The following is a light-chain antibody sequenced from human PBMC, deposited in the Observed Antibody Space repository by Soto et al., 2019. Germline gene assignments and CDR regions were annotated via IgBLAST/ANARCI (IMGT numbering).Light chain of an antibody. CDR3: QSYDSSLIYV. J-gene: IGLJ1*01. Sequence: QSVLTQPPSLSGAPGQRVTISCTGSSSNIGAGYDVHWYQQLPGTAPKLLIYGNSNRPSGVPDRFSGSKSGTSASLAITGLQAEDEADYYCQSYDSSLIYVFGTGTKVTVL. CDR2: GNS. CDR1: SSNIGAGYD. V-gene: IGLV1-40*01.